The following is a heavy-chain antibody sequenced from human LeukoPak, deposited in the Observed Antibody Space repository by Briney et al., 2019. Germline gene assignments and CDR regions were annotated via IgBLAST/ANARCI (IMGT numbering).Heavy chain of an antibody. D-gene: IGHD4-23*01. CDR2: INHSGST. Sequence: SETLSLTCAVYGGSFSGYYWSWIRQPPGKGLEWIGEINHSGSTNYNPSLKSRVTISVDTSKNQFSLKLSSVTAADTAVYYCARGNATPFVFYYYYMDVWGKGTTVTVSS. CDR1: GGSFSGYY. J-gene: IGHJ6*03. CDR3: ARGNATPFVFYYYYMDV. V-gene: IGHV4-34*01.